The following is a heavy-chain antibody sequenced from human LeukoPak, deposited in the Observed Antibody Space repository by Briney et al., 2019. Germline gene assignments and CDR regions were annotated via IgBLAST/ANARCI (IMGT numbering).Heavy chain of an antibody. CDR1: GYTFTSYG. D-gene: IGHD3-9*01. Sequence: ASVKVSCKASGYTFTSYGISWVRQAPGQGLEWMGWISAYNGNTNYAQKLQGRVTMTTDTSTSTAYMELRSLRSDDTAVYFFSRQERAYDILTGGIDYWGQGTLVTVSS. V-gene: IGHV1-18*01. J-gene: IGHJ4*02. CDR3: SRQERAYDILTGGIDY. CDR2: ISAYNGNT.